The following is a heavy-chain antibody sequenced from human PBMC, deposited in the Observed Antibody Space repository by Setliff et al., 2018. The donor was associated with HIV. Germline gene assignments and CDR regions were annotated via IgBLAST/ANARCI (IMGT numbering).Heavy chain of an antibody. V-gene: IGHV3-30*02. CDR3: ARESSSGSQDY. Sequence: GGSLRLSCAASGFTFSSYGLHWVRQAPGKGLEWLAFIRSSRGSTYYLDSVKGRFTVSGGNSKNIMYLQMGNLRLEDTAVYYCARESSSGSQDYWGQGTPVTVSS. CDR1: GFTFSSYG. CDR2: IRSSRGST. J-gene: IGHJ4*02. D-gene: IGHD5-12*01.